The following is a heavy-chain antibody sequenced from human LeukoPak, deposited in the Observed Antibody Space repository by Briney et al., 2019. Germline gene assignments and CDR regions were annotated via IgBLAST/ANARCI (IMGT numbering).Heavy chain of an antibody. CDR3: AKDKAHCSSTSCYGGHDAFDI. D-gene: IGHD2-2*01. J-gene: IGHJ3*02. CDR1: GFTFSSYG. CDR2: ISYDGSNK. Sequence: GGSLRLSCAAPGFTFSSYGMHWVRQAPGKGLEWVAVISYDGSNKYYADSVKGRFTISRDNSKNTLYLQMNSLRAEDTAVYYCAKDKAHCSSTSCYGGHDAFDIWGQGTMVTVSS. V-gene: IGHV3-30*18.